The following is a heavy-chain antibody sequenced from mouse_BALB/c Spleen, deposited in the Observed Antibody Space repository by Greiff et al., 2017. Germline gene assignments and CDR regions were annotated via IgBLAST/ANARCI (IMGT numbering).Heavy chain of an antibody. Sequence: DVKLVESGGGLVQPGGSRKLSCAASGFTFSSFGMHWVRQAPEKGLEWVAYISSGSSTIYYADTVKGRFTISRDNPKNTLFLQMTSLRSEDTAMYYCARRFTTVVDYAMDYWGQGTSVTVSS. V-gene: IGHV5-17*02. CDR3: ARRFTTVVDYAMDY. CDR2: ISSGSSTI. D-gene: IGHD1-1*01. J-gene: IGHJ4*01. CDR1: GFTFSSFG.